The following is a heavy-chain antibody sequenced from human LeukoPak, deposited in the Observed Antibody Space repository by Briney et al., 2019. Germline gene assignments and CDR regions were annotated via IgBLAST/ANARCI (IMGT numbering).Heavy chain of an antibody. Sequence: GGSLRLSCAASGFTFSIYNMKWGRQAPGKGREWVSSISSIDYIYYADSVKGRFTISRDNAKNSLYMPMKRLTVDETAVYYCGNHQPATRTLEYWGQGTLVTVPS. J-gene: IGHJ4*02. CDR1: GFTFSIYN. CDR2: ISSIDYI. CDR3: GNHQPATRTLEY. V-gene: IGHV3-21*01. D-gene: IGHD1-14*01.